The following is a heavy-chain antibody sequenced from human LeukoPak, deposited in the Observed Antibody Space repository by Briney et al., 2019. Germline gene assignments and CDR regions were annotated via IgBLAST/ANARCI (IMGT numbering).Heavy chain of an antibody. CDR3: ARGRPDGSGSYYKFDP. J-gene: IGHJ5*02. V-gene: IGHV4-39*01. D-gene: IGHD3-10*01. CDR2: IYYSGRT. Sequence: SETLSLTCTVSGGSISGSNYYWGWIRQPPGKGLEWIGSIYYSGRTYYNPSLKSRVTISVNTSKKQFSLKLSSVTAADTAVYYCARGRPDGSGSYYKFDPWGQGTLVTVSS. CDR1: GGSISGSNYY.